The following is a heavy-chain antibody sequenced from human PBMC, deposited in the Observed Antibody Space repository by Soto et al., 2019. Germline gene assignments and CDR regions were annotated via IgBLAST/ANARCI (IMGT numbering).Heavy chain of an antibody. CDR3: ARDQSSSSLDY. V-gene: IGHV1-2*02. Sequence: ASVMVSCKASGYTITGYCMNWVRQAPGQGLEWMGWINPNSGGTNYAQKFQGRVTMTRDTSISTAYMELSRLRSDDTAVYYCARDQSSSSLDYWGQGTLVTVSS. CDR1: GYTITGYC. D-gene: IGHD6-6*01. J-gene: IGHJ4*02. CDR2: INPNSGGT.